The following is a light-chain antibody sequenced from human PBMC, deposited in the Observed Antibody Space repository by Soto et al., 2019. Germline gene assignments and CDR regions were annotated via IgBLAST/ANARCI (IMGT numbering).Light chain of an antibody. J-gene: IGKJ2*01. Sequence: DIQMTQSPSSLSASVGDRVTITCRASQSISIYLNWYQQKPGKAPKLLIYAASSLQSGVPSRFSGSGSGTDFTLTISTLQPEDFATYYCQQSYSSPQYTFGQGTQVEIK. CDR2: AAS. CDR1: QSISIY. CDR3: QQSYSSPQYT. V-gene: IGKV1-39*01.